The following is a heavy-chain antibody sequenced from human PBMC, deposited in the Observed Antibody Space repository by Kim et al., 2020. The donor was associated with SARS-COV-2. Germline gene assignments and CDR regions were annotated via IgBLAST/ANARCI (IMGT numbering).Heavy chain of an antibody. D-gene: IGHD6-6*01. CDR3: ARDARSSSGYYYYYYYMDV. CDR2: IIPIFGIA. J-gene: IGHJ6*03. CDR1: GGTFSSYA. V-gene: IGHV1-69*04. Sequence: SVKVSCKASGGTFSSYAISWVRQAPGQGLEWMGRIIPIFGIANYAQKFQGRVTITADKSTSTAYMELSSLRSEDTAMYYCARDARSSSGYYYYYYYMDVWGKGTTVTVSS.